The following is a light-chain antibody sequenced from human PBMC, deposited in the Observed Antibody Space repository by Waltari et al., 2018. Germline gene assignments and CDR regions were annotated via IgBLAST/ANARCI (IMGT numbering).Light chain of an antibody. CDR2: GAS. CDR1: QSVSRT. Sequence: VLTQSPGTLSLSPGERATLSCRASQSVSRTLAWYQQKPGQAPKLLIYGASLRATGIPDRFTGSGSGTDFSLTISSLEPEDFAIYFCQHYVRLPATFGQGTKVEIK. J-gene: IGKJ1*01. CDR3: QHYVRLPAT. V-gene: IGKV3-20*01.